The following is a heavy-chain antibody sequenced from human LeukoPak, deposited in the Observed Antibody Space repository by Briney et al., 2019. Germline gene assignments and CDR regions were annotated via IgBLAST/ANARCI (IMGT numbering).Heavy chain of an antibody. V-gene: IGHV3-30*18. CDR3: AKGQYYYDKSDYYYGMDV. CDR1: GFTFRSNG. D-gene: IGHD3-22*01. Sequence: GRSLRLSCAASGFTFRSNGMHWVRQAPGKGLEWVAVISYDGSNKYYADSVKSRFTISRDNSKNTLYLQMNSLRAEDTAVYYCAKGQYYYDKSDYYYGMDVWGQGTTVTVSS. J-gene: IGHJ6*02. CDR2: ISYDGSNK.